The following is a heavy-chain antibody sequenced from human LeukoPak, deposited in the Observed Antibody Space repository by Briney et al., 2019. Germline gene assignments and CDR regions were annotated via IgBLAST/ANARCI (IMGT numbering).Heavy chain of an antibody. J-gene: IGHJ4*02. V-gene: IGHV1-2*02. D-gene: IGHD3-22*01. CDR3: AREATRWSSGILDY. CDR2: INPTTGDT. Sequence: ASVKVSCKASGYTFTGYYMHWVRQAPGQGLEWLGWINPTTGDTNYAQTFQGRITMTRDTSISTAYMELKRLRSDDTGVYYCAREATRWSSGILDYWGQGTLVTVSS. CDR1: GYTFTGYY.